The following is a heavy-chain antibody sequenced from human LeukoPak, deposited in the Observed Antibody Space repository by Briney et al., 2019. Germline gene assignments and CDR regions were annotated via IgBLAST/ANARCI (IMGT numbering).Heavy chain of an antibody. CDR3: ARRKEKRRYDFWCGYYEDWFDP. V-gene: IGHV1-18*01. CDR1: GYTFTSYG. CDR2: ISAYNGNT. J-gene: IGHJ5*02. D-gene: IGHD3-3*01. Sequence: GASVKVSCKASGYTFTSYGISWVRQAPGQGLEGMGWISAYNGNTNYAQKLQGRVTMTTDTSTSTAYMELRSLRSDDTAVYYCARRKEKRRYDFWCGYYEDWFDPWGQGTLVTVSS.